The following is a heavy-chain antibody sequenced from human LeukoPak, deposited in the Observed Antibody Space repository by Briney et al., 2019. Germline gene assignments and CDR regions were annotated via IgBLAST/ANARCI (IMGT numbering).Heavy chain of an antibody. V-gene: IGHV4-59*01. CDR2: IYYSGST. CDR1: DGSISSYY. Sequence: SETLSLTCTVSDGSISSYYWSWIRQPPGKGLEWIGYIYYSGSTNYHPSLKSRVTISVDTSKNQLSLKLSSVTAADTAVYYCVGSPYVWGSYRYDYWGQGTLVTVSS. CDR3: VGSPYVWGSYRYDY. J-gene: IGHJ4*02. D-gene: IGHD3-16*02.